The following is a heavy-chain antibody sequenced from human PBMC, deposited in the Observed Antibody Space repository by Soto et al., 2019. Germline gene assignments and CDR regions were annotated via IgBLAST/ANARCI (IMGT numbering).Heavy chain of an antibody. J-gene: IGHJ6*02. CDR1: GYSFTSYW. CDR3: ARQGGVVVPAAILGYYYGMDV. D-gene: IGHD2-2*01. V-gene: IGHV5-10-1*01. CDR2: IDPSGSYT. Sequence: PGESLKISCKGSGYSFTSYWISWVRQMPGKGLEWMGRIDPSGSYTNYSPSFQGHVTISADKSISTAYLQWSSLKASDNAKYYCARQGGVVVPAAILGYYYGMDVWGQGTTVTVSS.